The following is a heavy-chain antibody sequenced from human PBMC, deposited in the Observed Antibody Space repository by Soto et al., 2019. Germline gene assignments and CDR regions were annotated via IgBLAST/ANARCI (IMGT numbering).Heavy chain of an antibody. Sequence: SETLSLTCTVSGGSISSGGYYWSWIRQHPGKGLEWIGYIYYSGSTYYNPSLKSRVTISVDTSKNQFSLKLSSVTAADTAVYYCARGEESGYYFDYWGQGTLVTVSS. CDR3: ARGEESGYYFDY. CDR1: GGSISSGGYY. J-gene: IGHJ4*02. D-gene: IGHD3-3*01. CDR2: IYYSGST. V-gene: IGHV4-31*03.